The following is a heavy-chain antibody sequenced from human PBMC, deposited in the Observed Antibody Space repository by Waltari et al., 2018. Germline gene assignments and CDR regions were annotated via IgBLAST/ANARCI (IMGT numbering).Heavy chain of an antibody. Sequence: QARLVESGGGVVQPGTTLRLSCVASEFTFGNSGLHWVRQAPGKGLEWVAVVSYDGRKEYYADSLKGRFTISRDNSKSTLYLEMNGLTVEDTATYYCAKSHLLYFDWWGGMDVWGQGTTVTVSS. CDR2: VSYDGRKE. CDR1: EFTFGNSG. V-gene: IGHV3-30*18. J-gene: IGHJ6*02. CDR3: AKSHLLYFDWWGGMDV. D-gene: IGHD3-9*01.